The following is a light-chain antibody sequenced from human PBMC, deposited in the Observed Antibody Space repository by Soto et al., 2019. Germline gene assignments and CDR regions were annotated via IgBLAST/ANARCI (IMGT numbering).Light chain of an antibody. Sequence: EIVLTQSPGTLSLSPGERPTLSCRASQSVSSSYLAWYQQKPGQAPRLLIYGASSRATGIPDRFSGSGSGTDFTLTISRLEPEDFAVYYCQQYGSSPGTFGGGTKVEIK. CDR2: GAS. J-gene: IGKJ4*01. CDR3: QQYGSSPGT. CDR1: QSVSSSY. V-gene: IGKV3-20*01.